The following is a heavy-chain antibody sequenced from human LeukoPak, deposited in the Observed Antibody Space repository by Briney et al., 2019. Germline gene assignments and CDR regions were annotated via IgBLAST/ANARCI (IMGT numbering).Heavy chain of an antibody. V-gene: IGHV1-46*01. Sequence: ASVEVSCKASGYTLGTYYMHWVRQAPGQGLECMGIIRPSSSITTYAQKFQGRVIVTRDMSTSTVYMELSGLTSEDTAVYYCARARYGGDQIDYWGQGTLVIVSS. CDR3: ARARYGGDQIDY. CDR2: IRPSSSIT. CDR1: GYTLGTYY. J-gene: IGHJ4*02. D-gene: IGHD2-21*02.